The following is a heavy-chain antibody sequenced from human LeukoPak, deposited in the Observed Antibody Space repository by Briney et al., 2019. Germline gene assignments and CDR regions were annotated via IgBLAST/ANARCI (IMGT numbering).Heavy chain of an antibody. CDR1: GFTFNSNS. J-gene: IGHJ4*02. V-gene: IGHV3-48*01. CDR3: AKGHYYYDNTGYFHFDY. Sequence: GGSLRLSCAASGFTFNSNSMNWVRQAPGKGLEWVSYISGSSSAIYYSDSVKGRFTISRDNSKNTLYLQMNSLRAEDTAVYYCAKGHYYYDNTGYFHFDYWGQGTLVTVSS. D-gene: IGHD3-22*01. CDR2: ISGSSSAI.